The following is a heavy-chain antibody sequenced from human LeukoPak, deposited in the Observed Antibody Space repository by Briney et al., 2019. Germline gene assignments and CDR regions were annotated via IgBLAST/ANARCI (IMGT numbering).Heavy chain of an antibody. CDR3: TAAFYYSPTYYLDY. CDR1: GFIFSDHY. V-gene: IGHV3-72*01. Sequence: PGGSLRLSCAASGFIFSDHYMDWVRQAPGEGLEWVGRTRNKANSYTTEFAASVKGRFTISRDDSKKSLYLQMNSPKTEDTAIYYCTAAFYYSPTYYLDYWGQGTLVTVSS. J-gene: IGHJ4*02. CDR2: TRNKANSYTT. D-gene: IGHD2/OR15-2a*01.